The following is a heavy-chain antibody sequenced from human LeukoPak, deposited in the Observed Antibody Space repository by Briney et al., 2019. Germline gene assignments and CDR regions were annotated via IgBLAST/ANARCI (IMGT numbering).Heavy chain of an antibody. Sequence: SETPSLTCAVYGGSFSGYYWSWIRQPPGKGLEWIGEINHSGSTNYNPSLKSRVTISVDTSKNQFSLKLSSVTAADTAVYYCARRKLRYFDWLSWRDAFDIWGQGTMVTVSS. J-gene: IGHJ3*02. CDR3: ARRKLRYFDWLSWRDAFDI. CDR2: INHSGST. D-gene: IGHD3-9*01. V-gene: IGHV4-34*01. CDR1: GGSFSGYY.